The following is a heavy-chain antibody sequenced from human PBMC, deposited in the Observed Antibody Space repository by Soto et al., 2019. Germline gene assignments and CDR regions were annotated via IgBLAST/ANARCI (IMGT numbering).Heavy chain of an antibody. Sequence: QVQLVESGGGVVQPGRSLRLSCAASGFTFSSYGMHWVRQAPGKGLEWVAVIWYDGSNKYYADSVKGRFTISRDNSKNTLYLQMNSLRAEDTAVYYCAREKAISNYYDSSGSDYWGQGTLVTVSS. CDR1: GFTFSSYG. CDR3: AREKAISNYYDSSGSDY. J-gene: IGHJ4*02. D-gene: IGHD3-22*01. CDR2: IWYDGSNK. V-gene: IGHV3-33*01.